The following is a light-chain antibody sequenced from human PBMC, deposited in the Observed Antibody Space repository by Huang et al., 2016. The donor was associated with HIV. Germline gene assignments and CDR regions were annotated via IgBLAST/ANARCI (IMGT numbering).Light chain of an antibody. CDR3: QQYNNWPRGT. Sequence: EIVMTQSPGTLSVSPGERATLSCRASQSFSNNLSWYQQKPGQAPRLLIYGASTRATGIPARFSGSGSVTEFTLTISSLQSEDFAVYYCQQYNNWPRGTFGQGTKVEMK. V-gene: IGKV3-15*01. CDR2: GAS. CDR1: QSFSNN. J-gene: IGKJ1*01.